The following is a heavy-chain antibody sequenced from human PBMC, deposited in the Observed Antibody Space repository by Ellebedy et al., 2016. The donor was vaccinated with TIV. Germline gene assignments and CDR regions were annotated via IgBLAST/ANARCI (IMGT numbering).Heavy chain of an antibody. CDR2: INAGNGNT. J-gene: IGHJ4*02. V-gene: IGHV1-3*01. D-gene: IGHD3-10*01. CDR3: ARDLTYGSGSYCY. Sequence: ASVKVSXKASGYTFTSYAMHWVRQAPGQRLEWMGWINAGNGNTKYSQKFQGRVTMTTDTSTSTAYMELRSLRSDDTAVYYCARDLTYGSGSYCYWGQGTLVTVSS. CDR1: GYTFTSYA.